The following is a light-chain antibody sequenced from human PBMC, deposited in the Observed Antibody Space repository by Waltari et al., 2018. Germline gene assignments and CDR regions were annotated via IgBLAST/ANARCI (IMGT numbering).Light chain of an antibody. Sequence: QSVLTQPPSVSAAPGQKVSISCSGSSSNIRNNFDSWYQQLPETAPKLLFYDTDKRPSGIPDRFTGSKSGTSATLGITGLQTGDEADYYCASWDTSLTTYVIFGGGTTLTVL. V-gene: IGLV1-51*01. CDR3: ASWDTSLTTYVI. CDR1: SSNIRNNF. CDR2: DTD. J-gene: IGLJ2*01.